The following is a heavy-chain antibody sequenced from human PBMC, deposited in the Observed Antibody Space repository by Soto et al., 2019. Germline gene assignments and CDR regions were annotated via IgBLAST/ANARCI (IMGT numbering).Heavy chain of an antibody. CDR3: ARDRSEYCSGGSCYQYYYNYGMDV. CDR1: GYTFTSYG. D-gene: IGHD2-15*01. Sequence: ASVKTSCKASGYTFTSYGISWVRQAPGQGLEWMGWISAYNGNTNYAQKLQGRVTMTTDTSTSTAYMELRSLRSDDTAVYYCARDRSEYCSGGSCYQYYYNYGMDVWGQGTTVTVSS. J-gene: IGHJ6*02. CDR2: ISAYNGNT. V-gene: IGHV1-18*04.